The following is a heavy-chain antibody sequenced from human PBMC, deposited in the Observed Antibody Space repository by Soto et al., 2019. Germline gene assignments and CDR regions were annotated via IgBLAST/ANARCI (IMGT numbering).Heavy chain of an antibody. CDR2: INPESGDS. CDR1: GSTFSGYY. J-gene: IGHJ4*02. Sequence: ASVKVSCKASGSTFSGYYLHWLRQAPGLGLAWLGWINPESGDSQYGETFQGRVTMTRDTSTATVHMELSRLRPDDTALYYCVGDRGPVLVYADFWGQGTQGTV. CDR3: VGDRGPVLVYADF. D-gene: IGHD3-16*01. V-gene: IGHV1-2*02.